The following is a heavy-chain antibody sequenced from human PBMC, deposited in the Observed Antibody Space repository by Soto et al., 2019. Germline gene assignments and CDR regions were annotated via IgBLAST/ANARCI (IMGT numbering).Heavy chain of an antibody. Sequence: GGSLRLSCAASGFTFSSYGMHWVRQAPGKGLEWVAVIWYDGSNKYYADYVKGRFTISRDNSKNTLYLKMNSMRAEDTAVYYCARGLDSHTSGYYYGMDVWGQGTTVTVSS. D-gene: IGHD3-22*01. J-gene: IGHJ6*02. CDR2: IWYDGSNK. V-gene: IGHV3-33*01. CDR1: GFTFSSYG. CDR3: ARGLDSHTSGYYYGMDV.